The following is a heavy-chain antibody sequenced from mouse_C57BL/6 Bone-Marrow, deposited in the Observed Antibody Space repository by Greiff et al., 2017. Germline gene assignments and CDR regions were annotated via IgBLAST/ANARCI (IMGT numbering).Heavy chain of an antibody. CDR1: GYTFTSYW. D-gene: IGHD1-1*01. CDR3: ARSGVYGSSLYWYFDV. CDR2: INPNNGGS. V-gene: IGHV1-53*01. J-gene: IGHJ1*03. Sequence: QVQLQQPGTELVKPGASVKLSCKASGYTFTSYWMHWVKQRPGQGLEWIGNINPNNGGSNYNEKLKNKATLTVDNSSSTTYMQLSSLTSEDSAVYFCARSGVYGSSLYWYFDVWGTGTTVTVSS.